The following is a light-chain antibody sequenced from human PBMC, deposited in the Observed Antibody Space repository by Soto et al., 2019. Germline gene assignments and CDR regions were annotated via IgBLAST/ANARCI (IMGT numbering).Light chain of an antibody. Sequence: EIVLTQSPGTLSLSPGERATLSCRASQSVSSSYLAWYQQKPGQAPGLLIYGASNRATGIPDRFSGSGSGTDFTLTISRLEPEDFAVYYCQQYGSSPRTFGQGTRLEIK. V-gene: IGKV3-20*01. CDR3: QQYGSSPRT. CDR1: QSVSSSY. J-gene: IGKJ5*01. CDR2: GAS.